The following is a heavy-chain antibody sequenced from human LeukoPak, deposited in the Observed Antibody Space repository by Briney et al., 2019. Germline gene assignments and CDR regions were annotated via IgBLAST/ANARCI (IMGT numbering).Heavy chain of an antibody. D-gene: IGHD6-19*01. Sequence: GASVKVSCKASGYTFTGYYMHWLRQAPGQGPEWMGRINPNSGGTNYAQKFQGRVTMTRDTSISTAYMELSRLRSDDTAVYYCARTSINPQWLASTNWFDPWGQGTLVTVSS. CDR2: INPNSGGT. J-gene: IGHJ5*02. CDR3: ARTSINPQWLASTNWFDP. CDR1: GYTFTGYY. V-gene: IGHV1-2*06.